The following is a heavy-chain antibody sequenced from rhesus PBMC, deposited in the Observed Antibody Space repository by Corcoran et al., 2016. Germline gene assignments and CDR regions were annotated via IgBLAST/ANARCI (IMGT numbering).Heavy chain of an antibody. J-gene: IGHJ4*01. V-gene: IGHV3S5*01. D-gene: IGHD6-25*01. CDR1: GFTFSSYG. Sequence: EVQLVESGGGLVQPGGSLRLSCAASGFTFSSYGMSWVRQAPGKGLEWVSYINNGGGSTYYADSVKGRFTISRDNSKNTLSLQMNSLRAEDTAVYYCAKENSYSGSWNRGPFDYWGQGVLVTVSS. CDR2: INNGGGST. CDR3: AKENSYSGSWNRGPFDY.